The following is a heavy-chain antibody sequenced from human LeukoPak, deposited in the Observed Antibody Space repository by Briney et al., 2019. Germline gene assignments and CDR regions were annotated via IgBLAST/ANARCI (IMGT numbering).Heavy chain of an antibody. CDR2: INYSGGTT. J-gene: IGHJ4*02. CDR1: GSTFSTYA. V-gene: IGHV3-23*01. Sequence: GGSLRLSCAASGSTFSTYAMSWVRQAPGKGLEWVSVINYSGGTTYYAQSVKGRFTISRDNSKNTLYLQMNSLRVEDTAVYYCAKGHIDGGGYYYFDFWGQGTLVTVSS. D-gene: IGHD3-22*01. CDR3: AKGHIDGGGYYYFDF.